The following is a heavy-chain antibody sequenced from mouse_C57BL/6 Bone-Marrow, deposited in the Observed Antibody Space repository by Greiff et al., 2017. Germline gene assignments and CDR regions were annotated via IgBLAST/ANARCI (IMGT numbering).Heavy chain of an antibody. CDR2: IYPGSGST. D-gene: IGHD2-5*01. V-gene: IGHV1-55*01. J-gene: IGHJ1*03. CDR1: GYTFTSYW. Sequence: QVQLQQPGAELVKPGASVKMSCKASGYTFTSYWITWVKPRPGQGLEWIGDIYPGSGSTNYNEKFKSKATLTVDTSSSTAYMQLTSLTSEGSAVYYCARPYYSNYWYFDVWGTGTTVTVSS. CDR3: ARPYYSNYWYFDV.